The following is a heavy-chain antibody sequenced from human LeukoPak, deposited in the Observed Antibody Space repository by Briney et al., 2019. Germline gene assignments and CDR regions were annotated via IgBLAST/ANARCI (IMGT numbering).Heavy chain of an antibody. CDR1: GGSISSGSYY. CDR3: ARDGWIQLRPYYYYYMDV. CDR2: IYTSGST. V-gene: IGHV4-61*02. D-gene: IGHD5-18*01. Sequence: PSQTLSLTCTVSGGSISSGSYYWSWIRQPAGKGLEWIGRIYTSGSTNYNPSLKSRVTISVDTSKNQFSLKLSSVTAADTAVYYCARDGWIQLRPYYYYYMDVWGKGTTVTVSS. J-gene: IGHJ6*03.